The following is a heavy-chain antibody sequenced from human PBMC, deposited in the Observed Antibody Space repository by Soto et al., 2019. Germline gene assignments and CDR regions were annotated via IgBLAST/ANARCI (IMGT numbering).Heavy chain of an antibody. J-gene: IGHJ4*02. CDR3: ARASSSSSAADY. CDR2: IYDTESA. Sequence: QVQLQESGPGLVKPSQTLSLTCSVSGESISSGGYYWSWIRHLPRKGLEWIGYIYDTESAYYNPSLKSRVSISMDTSENHFAMRLTSVTAADSAVYYCARASSSSSAADYWGQGLQVTVSS. CDR1: GESISSGGYY. D-gene: IGHD6-6*01. V-gene: IGHV4-31*03.